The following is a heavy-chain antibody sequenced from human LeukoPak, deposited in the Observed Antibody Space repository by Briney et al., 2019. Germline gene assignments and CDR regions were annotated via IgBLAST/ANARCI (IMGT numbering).Heavy chain of an antibody. CDR2: INPSGGST. J-gene: IGHJ4*02. CDR1: GYTFTGYY. Sequence: ASVKVSCKASGYTFTGYYMHWVRQAPGQGLEWMGIINPSGGSTSYAQKSQGRVTMTRDTSTSTVYMELSSLRSEDTAVYYCSWSGYYRWYYFDYWGQGTLVTVSS. V-gene: IGHV1-46*01. CDR3: SWSGYYRWYYFDY. D-gene: IGHD3-3*01.